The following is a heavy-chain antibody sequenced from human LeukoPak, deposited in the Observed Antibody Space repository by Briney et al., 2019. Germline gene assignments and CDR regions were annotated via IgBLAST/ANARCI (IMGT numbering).Heavy chain of an antibody. CDR1: GYTFTAYY. Sequence: ASVKVSCKASGYTFTAYYMHWVRQAPGQGLEWMGWFNPNSGGTNYAQKFQGRVTMTRDTSISTAYMELSRLRSDDTAVYYCAGAMYYYDTPGTFTGMDVWGKGTTVTVSS. V-gene: IGHV1-2*02. J-gene: IGHJ6*03. CDR3: AGAMYYYDTPGTFTGMDV. D-gene: IGHD3-22*01. CDR2: FNPNSGGT.